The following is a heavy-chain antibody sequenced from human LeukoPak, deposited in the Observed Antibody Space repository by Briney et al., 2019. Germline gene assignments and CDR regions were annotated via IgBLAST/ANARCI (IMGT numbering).Heavy chain of an antibody. CDR1: GFTFSSYG. V-gene: IGHV3-30*19. D-gene: IGHD3-9*01. Sequence: GGSLRLSCAASGFTFSSYGMHWVRQAPGKGLEWVAVISYDGSNKYYADSVKGRFTISRDNSKNTLYLQMNSLRAEDTAVYYCAESYDILTGYMFDYWGQGTLVTVSS. J-gene: IGHJ4*02. CDR3: AESYDILTGYMFDY. CDR2: ISYDGSNK.